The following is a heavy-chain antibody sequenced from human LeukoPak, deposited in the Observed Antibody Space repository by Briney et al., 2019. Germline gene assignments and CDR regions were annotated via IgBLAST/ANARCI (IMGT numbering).Heavy chain of an antibody. J-gene: IGHJ4*02. CDR1: GGSISSYY. D-gene: IGHD1-26*01. V-gene: IGHV4-59*01. Sequence: SETLSLTCTVSGGSISSYYWSWIRQPPGKGLEWIGYIYYSGSTNYNPSLKSRVTISVDTSKNQFSLTLSSVTAADTAVYYCARAGVGAVDYWGQGTLVTVSS. CDR2: IYYSGST. CDR3: ARAGVGAVDY.